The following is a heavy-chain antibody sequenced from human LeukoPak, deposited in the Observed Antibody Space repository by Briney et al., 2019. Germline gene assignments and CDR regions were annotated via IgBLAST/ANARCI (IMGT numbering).Heavy chain of an antibody. Sequence: SETLSLTCTVSGGSISSYYWSWIRQPPGKGLEWIGYIYYSGSTNYNPSLKSRVTISVDTSKNQFSLKLSSVTAADTAVYYCARHDGYSSRRPFDYWGQGTLVTVS. CDR1: GGSISSYY. CDR3: ARHDGYSSRRPFDY. V-gene: IGHV4-59*01. CDR2: IYYSGST. J-gene: IGHJ4*02. D-gene: IGHD6-13*01.